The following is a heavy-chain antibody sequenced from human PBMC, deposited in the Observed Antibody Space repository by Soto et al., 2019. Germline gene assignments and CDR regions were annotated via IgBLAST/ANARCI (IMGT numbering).Heavy chain of an antibody. CDR2: IHSSGNL. J-gene: IGHJ4*02. CDR3: ARDVGKNY. CDR1: GASVSSYY. Sequence: ETLSLTCSVSGASVSSYYWSWFRQPVGKGLEWIGRIHSSGNLNYNPSLESRVTMSLDTSKNQFSLRLSSLTAADTALYLCARDVGKNYWGQGTRVTVSS. V-gene: IGHV4-4*07. D-gene: IGHD3-10*01.